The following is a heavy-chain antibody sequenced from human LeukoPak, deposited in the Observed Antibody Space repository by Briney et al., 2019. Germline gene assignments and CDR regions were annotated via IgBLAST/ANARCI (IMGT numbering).Heavy chain of an antibody. CDR2: IYYSGNT. J-gene: IGHJ6*03. V-gene: IGHV4-59*04. CDR1: GGSISSYY. CDR3: ARGRRDGYRLYYMDV. D-gene: IGHD5-24*01. Sequence: SETLSLTCTVSGGSISSYYWSWIRQPPGKGLEWIGNIYYSGNTYYNPSLKSRVTISVDTSKNQFSLKLRSVTATDTAVYFCARGRRDGYRLYYMDVWGKGTTVTISS.